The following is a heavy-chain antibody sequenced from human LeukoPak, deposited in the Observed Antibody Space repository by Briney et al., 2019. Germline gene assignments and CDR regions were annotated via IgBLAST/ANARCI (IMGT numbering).Heavy chain of an antibody. CDR1: GFNFIDSR. V-gene: IGHV3-7*04. D-gene: IGHD3/OR15-3a*01. J-gene: IGHJ4*02. CDR2: VNRDGTEK. Sequence: SGGSLRLSCVTSGFNFIDSRMTWVRQAPGKGLQWVANVNRDGTEKHFLDSVEGRFTVSRDNAKKSLYLQMSSLRPQDMAVYFCVRGDWYFESWGQGTLVTVSS. CDR3: VRGDWYFES.